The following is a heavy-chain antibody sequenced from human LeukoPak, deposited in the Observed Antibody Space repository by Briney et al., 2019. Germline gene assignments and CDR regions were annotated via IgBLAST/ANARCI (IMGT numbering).Heavy chain of an antibody. Sequence: SETLSLTCTVSGGSISSYYWSWIRQPPGKGLEWIGRIYTSGSTNFNPSLKTRVTMSVDTSKNQFSLKLSSVTAADTAVYYCARSRFESNVPFFDFWGQGTLVTVSS. D-gene: IGHD2-8*01. CDR2: IYTSGST. CDR1: GGSISSYY. J-gene: IGHJ4*02. V-gene: IGHV4-4*07. CDR3: ARSRFESNVPFFDF.